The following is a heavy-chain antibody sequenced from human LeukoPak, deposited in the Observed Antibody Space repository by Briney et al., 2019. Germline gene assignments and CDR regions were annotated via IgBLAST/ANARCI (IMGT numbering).Heavy chain of an antibody. V-gene: IGHV3-30*04. D-gene: IGHD3-10*01. J-gene: IGHJ6*03. Sequence: GGSLRLSCAASGFTFSSYAMHWVRQAPGKGLEWVAVISYDGSNKYYADSVKGRFTISRDNAKNSLYLQMNSLRAEDTAVYYCARILLWFGPMDVWGKGTTVTISS. CDR2: ISYDGSNK. CDR1: GFTFSSYA. CDR3: ARILLWFGPMDV.